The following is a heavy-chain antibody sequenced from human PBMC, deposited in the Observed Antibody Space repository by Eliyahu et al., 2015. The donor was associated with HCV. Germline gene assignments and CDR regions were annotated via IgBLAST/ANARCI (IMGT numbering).Heavy chain of an antibody. Sequence: QVQLQQWGAGLLKPSXTLSLTXAVXXXSFXGXXWXWIRQPPGKGLEWIGEINHSGSTNYNPSLKSRVTISVDTSKNQFSLKLSSVTAPDTAVYYCARGPRSYRGGPFDYWGQGTLVTVSS. V-gene: IGHV4-34*01. CDR2: INHSGST. CDR3: ARGPRSYRGGPFDY. CDR1: XXSFXGXX. D-gene: IGHD2-15*01. J-gene: IGHJ4*02.